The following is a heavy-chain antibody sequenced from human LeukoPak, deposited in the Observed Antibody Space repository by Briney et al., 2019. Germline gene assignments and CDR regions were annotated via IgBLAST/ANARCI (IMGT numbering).Heavy chain of an antibody. V-gene: IGHV3-30*18. J-gene: IGHJ4*02. CDR1: GFTFSSYG. CDR3: AKEGGIAARRGLSAYFDY. Sequence: GGSLRLSCAASGFTFSSYGMHWVRQAPGKGLEWVAVISYDGSNKYYADSVKSRFTISRDNSKNTLYLQMNSLRAEDTAVYYCAKEGGIAARRGLSAYFDYWGQGTLVTVSS. CDR2: ISYDGSNK. D-gene: IGHD6-6*01.